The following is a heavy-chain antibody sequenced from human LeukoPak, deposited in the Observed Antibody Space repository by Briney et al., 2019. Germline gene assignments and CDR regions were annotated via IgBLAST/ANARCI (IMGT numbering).Heavy chain of an antibody. V-gene: IGHV1-69*05. D-gene: IGHD6-13*01. CDR1: GGAFSSYA. CDR2: IIPIFGTA. Sequence: ASVKVSCKASGGAFSSYAISWVRQAPGQGLEWMGGIIPIFGTANYAQKFQGRVTITTDESTSTAYMELSSLRSEDTAVYYCARRIAAAGIIGFDPWGQGTLVTVSS. J-gene: IGHJ5*02. CDR3: ARRIAAAGIIGFDP.